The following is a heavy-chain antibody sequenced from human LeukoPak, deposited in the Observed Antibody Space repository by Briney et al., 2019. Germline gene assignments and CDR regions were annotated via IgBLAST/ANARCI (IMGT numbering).Heavy chain of an antibody. Sequence: GGSLRLSCAVSGFTFSNYWMHWVRQAPGKGLVWVSRINPDGSSISYVDSVKGRFTVSRDNAKNTVYLQMNSLRVEDTAIYYCARDSSDFSYWGQGTLVTVSS. D-gene: IGHD3/OR15-3a*01. J-gene: IGHJ4*02. CDR3: ARDSSDFSY. CDR1: GFTFSNYW. V-gene: IGHV3-74*01. CDR2: INPDGSSI.